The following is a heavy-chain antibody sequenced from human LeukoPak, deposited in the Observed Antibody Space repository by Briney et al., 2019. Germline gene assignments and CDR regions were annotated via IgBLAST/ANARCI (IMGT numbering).Heavy chain of an antibody. D-gene: IGHD3-10*01. CDR1: GGSFSGYY. J-gene: IGHJ4*02. Sequence: SETLSLTCAVYGGSFSGYYWSWIRQPPGKGLEWMGEINHSGSTNYNPSRKSRVTISVDTSKNQCSLKLSSVTAADTAVYYCARGRGLLWFGESAYYFDYWGQGTLVTVSS. CDR2: INHSGST. V-gene: IGHV4-34*01. CDR3: ARGRGLLWFGESAYYFDY.